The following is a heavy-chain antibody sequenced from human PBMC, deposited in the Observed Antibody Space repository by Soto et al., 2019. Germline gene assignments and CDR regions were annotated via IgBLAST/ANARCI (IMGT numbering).Heavy chain of an antibody. CDR1: GGSISSSNW. V-gene: IGHV4-4*02. J-gene: IGHJ4*02. CDR2: IYHSGST. Sequence: SETLSLTCAVSGGSISSSNWWSWVRQPAGKGLEWIGEIYHSGSTNYDPSLKSRVTISVDKSKNQFSLKLSSVTAADTAVYYFARNKITHCTNGVCYTMGFDYWGQGTLVTVSS. CDR3: ARNKITHCTNGVCYTMGFDY. D-gene: IGHD2-8*01.